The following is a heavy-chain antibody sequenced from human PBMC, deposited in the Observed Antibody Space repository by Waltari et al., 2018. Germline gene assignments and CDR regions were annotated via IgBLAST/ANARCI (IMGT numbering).Heavy chain of an antibody. V-gene: IGHV3-30*02. Sequence: QLQLVESGGGVVQPGRSLRLSCAASGFSPSHYGMHWVRQAPGRGLGCVACLWFEGGDEYYADSVRGRFTISRDNSKNLLYLHMDSLRVDDTAVYYCAKDAFGNTYMDHWGQGTLVTVSS. CDR2: LWFEGGDE. J-gene: IGHJ4*02. D-gene: IGHD3-16*01. CDR1: GFSPSHYG. CDR3: AKDAFGNTYMDH.